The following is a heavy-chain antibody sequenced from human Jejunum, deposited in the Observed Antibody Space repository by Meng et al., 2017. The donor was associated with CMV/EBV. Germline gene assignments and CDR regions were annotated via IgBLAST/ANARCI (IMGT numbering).Heavy chain of an antibody. V-gene: IGHV3-74*01. CDR3: AKSRGDFWSGYYHGMDV. CDR1: YGGYW. CDR2: INSDGSTT. J-gene: IGHJ6*02. D-gene: IGHD3-3*01. Sequence: YGGYWMHWVRQAPGKGLVWVSRINSDGSTTNYADSVKGRFTISRDNAKNTLYLQMNSLRGEDTAVYYCAKSRGDFWSGYYHGMDVWGQGTTVTVSS.